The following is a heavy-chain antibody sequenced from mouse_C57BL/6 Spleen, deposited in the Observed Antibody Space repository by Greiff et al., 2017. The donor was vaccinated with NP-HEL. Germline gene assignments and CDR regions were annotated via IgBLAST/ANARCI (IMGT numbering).Heavy chain of an antibody. V-gene: IGHV1-15*01. D-gene: IGHD1-1*01. CDR2: IDPETGGT. CDR1: GYTFTDYE. Sequence: VQLQQSGAELVRPGASVTLSCKASGYTFTDYEMHWVKQTPMHGLEWIGAIDPETGGTAYNQKFKGKAILTADKSSSTAYMELRSLTSEDSAVYYCTTGSITTVGAQDYWGQGTTLTVSS. CDR3: TTGSITTVGAQDY. J-gene: IGHJ2*01.